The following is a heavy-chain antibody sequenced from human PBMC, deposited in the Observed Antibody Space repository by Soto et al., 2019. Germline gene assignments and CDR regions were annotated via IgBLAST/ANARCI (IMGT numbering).Heavy chain of an antibody. CDR3: ARVHGASD. Sequence: AAVQLSCKACGYTFTGYYMHWVRQAPGQGLEWMGWINPNSGGTNYAQKFQGRVTMTRDTSISTAYMELSRLRSDDTAVYYCARVHGASDWGQAILVNVAS. V-gene: IGHV1-2*02. CDR2: INPNSGGT. CDR1: GYTFTGYY. D-gene: IGHD4-17*01. J-gene: IGHJ4*02.